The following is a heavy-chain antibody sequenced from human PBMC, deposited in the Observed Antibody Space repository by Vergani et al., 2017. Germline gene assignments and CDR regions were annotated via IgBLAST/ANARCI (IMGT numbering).Heavy chain of an antibody. CDR3: AREGLSSSLGYYYYMDV. CDR2: ISYDGSNK. CDR1: GFTFSSYA. D-gene: IGHD6-6*01. Sequence: QVQLVESGGGVVQPGRSLRLSCAASGFTFSSYAMHCVRQAPGKGLEWVAVISYDGSNKYYADSVKGRFTISRDNSKNTLYLQMNSLRAEDTAVYYCAREGLSSSLGYYYYMDVWGKGTTVTVSS. V-gene: IGHV3-30-3*01. J-gene: IGHJ6*03.